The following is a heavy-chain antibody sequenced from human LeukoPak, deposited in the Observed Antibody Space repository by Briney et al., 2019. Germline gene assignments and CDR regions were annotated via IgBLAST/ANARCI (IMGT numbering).Heavy chain of an antibody. D-gene: IGHD3-10*01. Sequence: SVKVSCKASGGTFSSYAISWVRQAPGQGLEWMGRIIPILGIANYAQKFQGRVTITADKSTSTAYMELSSLRSEDTAVYYCASSGSYPSSYYFDYWGQGTLVTVSS. CDR3: ASSGSYPSSYYFDY. V-gene: IGHV1-69*04. CDR1: GGTFSSYA. CDR2: IIPILGIA. J-gene: IGHJ4*02.